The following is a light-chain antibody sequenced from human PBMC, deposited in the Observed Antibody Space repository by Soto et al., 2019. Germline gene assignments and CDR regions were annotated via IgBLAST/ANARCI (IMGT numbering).Light chain of an antibody. CDR2: KAS. Sequence: DIQMTQSPSTLSASVGDRVTITCRASQSISSWVAWYQQKPGQAPNLLIYKASSLESGVPSGFSGSRSGTEFTLTISSLQPDDFATYYCHQYNSYPLTFGGGTKVEI. J-gene: IGKJ4*01. CDR3: HQYNSYPLT. V-gene: IGKV1-5*03. CDR1: QSISSW.